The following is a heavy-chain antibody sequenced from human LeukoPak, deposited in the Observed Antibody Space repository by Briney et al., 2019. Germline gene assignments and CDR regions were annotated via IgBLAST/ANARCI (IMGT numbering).Heavy chain of an antibody. Sequence: QPGGSLRLSCAASGFTFSTNAMSWVRQAPGKGLECVSALSGNGNTIYYADSVKGRFTISRDNSKNTLSLQMNSLRAEDTAVYYCAKALYGGHDYWGQGTLVTVSS. J-gene: IGHJ4*02. CDR2: LSGNGNTI. CDR3: AKALYGGHDY. D-gene: IGHD4-23*01. V-gene: IGHV3-23*01. CDR1: GFTFSTNA.